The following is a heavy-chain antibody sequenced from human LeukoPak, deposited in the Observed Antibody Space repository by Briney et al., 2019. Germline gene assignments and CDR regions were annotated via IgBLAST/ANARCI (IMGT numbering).Heavy chain of an antibody. CDR2: IESDGSRT. Sequence: GGSLRLSCAASGFTFSSTWMHWVRQVPGKELVWVARIESDGSRTTYAESVKGRFTISRDNAKNTLYLEMNSLRAEDTAVYYCARDWYHAIGYWGQGTLVTVSS. CDR1: GFTFSSTW. J-gene: IGHJ4*02. V-gene: IGHV3-74*03. CDR3: ARDWYHAIGY. D-gene: IGHD2-2*01.